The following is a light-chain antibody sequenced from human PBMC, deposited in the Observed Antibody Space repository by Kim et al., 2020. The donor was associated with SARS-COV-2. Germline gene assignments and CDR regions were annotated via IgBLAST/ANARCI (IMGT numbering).Light chain of an antibody. V-gene: IGKV3-20*01. Sequence: GERYPLACRASQSVSSTYLARYEQKPGQAPRLLIYGASSRATGIPDSFSGSGSATDFTLTITRLEPEDLAVYYCQQYSSSPATFGQGTKVDIK. CDR3: QQYSSSPAT. CDR2: GAS. CDR1: QSVSSTY. J-gene: IGKJ1*01.